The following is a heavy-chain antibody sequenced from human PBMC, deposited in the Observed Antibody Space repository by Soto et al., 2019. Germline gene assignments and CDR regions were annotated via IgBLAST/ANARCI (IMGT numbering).Heavy chain of an antibody. V-gene: IGHV4-34*01. Sequence: XETLALTCAVYGGSFSGYSWSWIRQPPGKGLEWIGEINHSGSTNYNPSLKSRVTISVDTSKNQFSLKLSSVTAADTAVYYCASGYYYDSRFDYWGQGPLVTVSS. CDR1: GGSFSGYS. CDR2: INHSGST. CDR3: ASGYYYDSRFDY. J-gene: IGHJ4*02. D-gene: IGHD3-22*01.